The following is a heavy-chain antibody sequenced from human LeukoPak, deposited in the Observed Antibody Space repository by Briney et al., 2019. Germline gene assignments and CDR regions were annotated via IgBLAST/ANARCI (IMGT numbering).Heavy chain of an antibody. CDR1: GGTFSSYA. J-gene: IGHJ3*02. CDR2: IIPIFGTA. CDR3: ARDLGSSWYSNAFDI. D-gene: IGHD6-13*01. Sequence: SVKVSCKASGGTFSSYAISWVRQAPGQGLEWMGGIIPIFGTANYAQKFQGRVTITADESTSTAYMELSSLRSEDTAVYYCARDLGSSWYSNAFDIWGQGTMVSVSS. V-gene: IGHV1-69*13.